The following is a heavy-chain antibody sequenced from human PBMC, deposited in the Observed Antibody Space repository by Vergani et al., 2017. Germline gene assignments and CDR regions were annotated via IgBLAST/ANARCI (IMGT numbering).Heavy chain of an antibody. Sequence: EVQLLESGGSLKQPGGSVRLSCAASGFTFSTYAMHWVRQAPGKGLEWVSAITEGGGSTYYADSFKGRFIISRYNSRDTLYLQMNSLRPEDTATYYCVKDAGSYENFFASWGQGTRVTVSS. CDR2: ITEGGGST. J-gene: IGHJ4*02. CDR1: GFTFSTYA. CDR3: VKDAGSYENFFAS. D-gene: IGHD1-26*01. V-gene: IGHV3-23*01.